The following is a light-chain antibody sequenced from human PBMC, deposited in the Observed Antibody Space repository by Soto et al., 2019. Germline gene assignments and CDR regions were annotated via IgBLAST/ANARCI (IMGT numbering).Light chain of an antibody. CDR3: QQLNSYPLT. CDR1: QGISSY. Sequence: DIQMTQSPSSLSASEGDRVTITCQASQGISSYLAWYQQKPGKAPKLLIYAASTLQSGVPSRFSGSGSGTDFTLTISSLQPEDFATYYCQQLNSYPLTFGGGTKVDI. V-gene: IGKV1-9*01. CDR2: AAS. J-gene: IGKJ4*01.